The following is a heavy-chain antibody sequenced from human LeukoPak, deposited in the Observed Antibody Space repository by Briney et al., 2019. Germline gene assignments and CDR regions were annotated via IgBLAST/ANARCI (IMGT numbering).Heavy chain of an antibody. CDR2: ISYDGSNK. Sequence: GGSLRLSCAASGFTFSNYGMHWVRQAPGKGLEWVAVISYDGSNKYYADSVKGRFAVSRDNSKNTLYLQMNTLRAEDSAVYYCAKDRGRSGLNAFDIWGQGTMVTVSS. CDR1: GFTFSNYG. D-gene: IGHD3-22*01. J-gene: IGHJ3*02. CDR3: AKDRGRSGLNAFDI. V-gene: IGHV3-30*18.